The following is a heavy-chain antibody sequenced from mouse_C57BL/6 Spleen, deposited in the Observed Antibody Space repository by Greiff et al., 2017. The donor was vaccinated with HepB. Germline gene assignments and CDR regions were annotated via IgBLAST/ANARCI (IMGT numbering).Heavy chain of an antibody. CDR3: ARREYEKYVDY. CDR2: IYPGDGDT. Sequence: VQGVESGAELVKPGASVKISCKASGYAFSSYWMNWVKQRPGKGLEWIGQIYPGDGDTNYNGKFKGKATLTADKSTSTAYMQLSSLTSEDSAVYCWARREYEKYVDYWGQGTTLTVSS. V-gene: IGHV1-80*01. CDR1: GYAFSSYW. J-gene: IGHJ2*01. D-gene: IGHD2-14*01.